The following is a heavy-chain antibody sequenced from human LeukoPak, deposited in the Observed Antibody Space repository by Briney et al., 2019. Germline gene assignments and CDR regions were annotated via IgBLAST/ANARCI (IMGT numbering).Heavy chain of an antibody. CDR1: GFTFSSYA. D-gene: IGHD2-21*02. J-gene: IGHJ6*02. CDR2: ISGSGGST. V-gene: IGHV3-23*01. CDR3: ASVVTDLYYYYGMDV. Sequence: GGSLRLSCAASGFTFSSYAMSWVCQAPGKGLEWVSAISGSGGSTYYADSVKGRFTISRDNSKNTLYLQMNSLRAEDTAVYYCASVVTDLYYYYGMDVWGQGTTVTVSS.